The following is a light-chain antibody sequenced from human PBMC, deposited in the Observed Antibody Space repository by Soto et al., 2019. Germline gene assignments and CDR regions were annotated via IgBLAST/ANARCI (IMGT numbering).Light chain of an antibody. Sequence: QSVLTQPASVSGSPGQSITISCTGTSNDVGGYNFVSWYQQRPGKAPKLMIFEVTKRPSGVSSRFSASKSGNTASLTISGVQAEDEADYYCCSYAGTTTWVFGGGTKVTVL. J-gene: IGLJ3*02. V-gene: IGLV2-23*02. CDR2: EVT. CDR1: SNDVGGYNF. CDR3: CSYAGTTTWV.